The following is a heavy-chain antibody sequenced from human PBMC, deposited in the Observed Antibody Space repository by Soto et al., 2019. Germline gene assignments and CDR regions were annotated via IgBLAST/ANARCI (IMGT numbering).Heavy chain of an antibody. J-gene: IGHJ5*02. CDR1: GASVAGGSYY. CDR2: IPSRGRP. CDR3: ARDTYSGYDFGL. Sequence: SETLSLTCSVSGASVAGGSYYWIWVRQPPGKGLEWIGYIPSRGRPFYNPSLTSRGTISADTSKNQLSLQLTSVTAADTAVYYCARDTYSGYDFGLWGQGTLVTVSS. V-gene: IGHV4-30-4*01. D-gene: IGHD5-12*01.